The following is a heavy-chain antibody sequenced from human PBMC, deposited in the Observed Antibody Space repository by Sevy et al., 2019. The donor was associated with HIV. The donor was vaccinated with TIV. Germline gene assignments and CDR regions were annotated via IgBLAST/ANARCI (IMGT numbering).Heavy chain of an antibody. V-gene: IGHV3-30*18. Sequence: GGSLRLSCAASGFTVSSYGMHWVRQAPGKGLEWVAVISYDGSNKYYADSVKGRLTISRDNSKNTLYLQMNSLRAEDTAVYYCAKVRSSSTPTDRKYYYYGMDVWGQGTTVTVSS. J-gene: IGHJ6*02. CDR2: ISYDGSNK. CDR3: AKVRSSSTPTDRKYYYYGMDV. D-gene: IGHD6-6*01. CDR1: GFTVSSYG.